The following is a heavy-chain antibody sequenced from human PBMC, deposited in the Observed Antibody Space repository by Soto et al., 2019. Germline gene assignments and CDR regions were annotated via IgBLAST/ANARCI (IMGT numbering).Heavy chain of an antibody. Sequence: QVQLVQSGAEVKKPGASVKVSCKASGYTFIDYYIHWVRQAPGQGLEWMGWVSPRSGGTNYAQKFQGRVTITRDTSINTAYMELTSLRSDDTAVYYCTKKGGGPFPFAPWGQGTRVTVSS. J-gene: IGHJ5*02. CDR3: TKKGGGPFPFAP. CDR2: VSPRSGGT. CDR1: GYTFIDYY. V-gene: IGHV1-2*02. D-gene: IGHD3-10*01.